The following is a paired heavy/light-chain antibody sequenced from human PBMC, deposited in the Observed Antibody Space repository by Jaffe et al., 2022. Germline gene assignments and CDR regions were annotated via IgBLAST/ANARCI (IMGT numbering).Heavy chain of an antibody. D-gene: IGHD3-9*01. V-gene: IGHV3-48*03. CDR3: ARDSPYYDILTGYSSGYDY. Sequence: EVQLVESGGGLVQPGGSLRLSCAASGFTFSSYEMNWVRQAPGKGLEWVSYISSSGSTIYYADSVKGRFTISRDNAKNSLYLQMNSLRAEDTAVYYCARDSPYYDILTGYSSGYDYWGQGTLVTVSS. J-gene: IGHJ4*02. CDR2: ISSSGSTI. CDR1: GFTFSSYE.
Light chain of an antibody. J-gene: IGKJ1*01. V-gene: IGKV1-13*02. CDR3: QQFNSYPRT. CDR1: QGISSA. Sequence: AIQLTQSPSSLSASVGDRVTITCRASQGISSALAWYQQKPGKAPKLLIYDASSLESGVPSRFSGSGSGTDFTLTISSLQPEDFATYYCQQFNSYPRTFGQGTKVEIK. CDR2: DAS.